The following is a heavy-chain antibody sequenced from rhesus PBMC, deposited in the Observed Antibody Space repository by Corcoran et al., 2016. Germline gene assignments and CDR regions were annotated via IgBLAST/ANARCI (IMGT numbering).Heavy chain of an antibody. V-gene: IGHV4S11*01. CDR1: GGSVSSSN. CDR2: IYGIGSST. J-gene: IGHJ6*01. CDR3: ARGGDLDWQGDGLDS. D-gene: IGHD3-3*01. Sequence: QLQLQESGPGLVKPSETLSLTCAVSGGSVSSSNWWSWTRQPPGRGLEWIGYIYGIGSSTNYNPSLKSRVTLSVDTSKNQLSLKLSSVTAADTAVYYCARGGDLDWQGDGLDSWGQGVVVTVSS.